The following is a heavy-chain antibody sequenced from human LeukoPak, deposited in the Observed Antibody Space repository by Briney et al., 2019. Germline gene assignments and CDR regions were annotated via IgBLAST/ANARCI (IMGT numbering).Heavy chain of an antibody. Sequence: SETLSLTCTVSVGSISSYYWSWIRQPPEEGLEWIGYIYYSGSTNYNPSLKSRVTISIDTSKNQFSLRLSSVTAADTAVYYCARDIYGSFDYWGQGTLVTVSS. CDR1: VGSISSYY. CDR2: IYYSGST. D-gene: IGHD2-15*01. V-gene: IGHV4-59*01. CDR3: ARDIYGSFDY. J-gene: IGHJ4*02.